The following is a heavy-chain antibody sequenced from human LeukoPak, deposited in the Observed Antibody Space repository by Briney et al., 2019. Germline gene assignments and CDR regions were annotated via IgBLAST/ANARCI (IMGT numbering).Heavy chain of an antibody. CDR3: VRDSGSDGFDI. J-gene: IGHJ3*02. D-gene: IGHD3-10*01. CDR1: GFTFSSYD. CDR2: ITSGSSYT. V-gene: IGHV3-21*06. Sequence: GGSLRLSCAASGFTFSSYDMNWVRQAPGKGLEWVSSITSGSSYTYYSDSVKGRFTISRDNAKNSLYLQMDSLRAEDTAVYFCVRDSGSDGFDIWGQGTMVTVSP.